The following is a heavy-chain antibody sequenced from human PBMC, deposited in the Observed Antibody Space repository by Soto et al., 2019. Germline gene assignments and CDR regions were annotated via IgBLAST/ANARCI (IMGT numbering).Heavy chain of an antibody. V-gene: IGHV3-30*18. Sequence: QVQLVESGGGVVQPGRSLRLSCAASGFTFSSYGMHWVRRAPGKGLEWVALISYDASKDYYADSVKGRFTISRDNSQNTLFLQMNSLRAEDAAVYYCAKDLYSIAVAGAPVDSWGQGTLVIVSS. D-gene: IGHD6-19*01. CDR1: GFTFSSYG. CDR2: ISYDASKD. CDR3: AKDLYSIAVAGAPVDS. J-gene: IGHJ4*02.